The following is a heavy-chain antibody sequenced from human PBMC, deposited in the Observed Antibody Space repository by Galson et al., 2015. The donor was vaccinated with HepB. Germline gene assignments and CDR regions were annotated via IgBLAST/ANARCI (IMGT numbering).Heavy chain of an antibody. CDR1: GFTIRSHA. CDR2: ISGSGGST. J-gene: IGHJ2*01. Sequence: SLRLSCAASGFTIRSHAMSWVRHAPRKGLEWVSAISGSGGSTYYADSVKGRFTISRDNSKNTLYLQMNSLRAEDTAVYYCAKVGMGAITVPNWYFDLWGRGTLVTVSS. CDR3: AKVGMGAITVPNWYFDL. D-gene: IGHD4-17*01. V-gene: IGHV3-23*01.